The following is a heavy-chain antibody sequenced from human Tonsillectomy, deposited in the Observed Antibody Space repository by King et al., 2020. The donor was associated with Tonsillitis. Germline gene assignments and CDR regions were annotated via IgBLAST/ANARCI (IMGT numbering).Heavy chain of an antibody. J-gene: IGHJ4*02. CDR2: ISYDGGNK. Sequence: VQLVESGGGVVQPGRSLRLSCAASGFTFSSYDMHWVRQAPGKGLEWVAVISYDGGNKYYADSVKGRFTISRDNSKNTLYLQMNSLRAEDTAVYYCAKREQQWLAHYSHLDYWGQGTLVTVSS. D-gene: IGHD6-19*01. CDR1: GFTFSSYD. CDR3: AKREQQWLAHYSHLDY. V-gene: IGHV3-30*18.